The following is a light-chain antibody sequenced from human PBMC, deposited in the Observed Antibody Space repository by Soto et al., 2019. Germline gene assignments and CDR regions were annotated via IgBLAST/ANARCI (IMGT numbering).Light chain of an antibody. CDR2: LENSGSY. J-gene: IGLJ2*01. V-gene: IGLV4-60*02. Sequence: QSVLPKSSSASASLGSSVKLTCTLSSGHSSYIIAWHQQQPGKAPRYLMKLENSGSYNRGSGVPDRFSGSSSGADRYLTISNLQFEDEADSYCETWDSNTQVFGGGTKLTVL. CDR1: SGHSSYI. CDR3: ETWDSNTQV.